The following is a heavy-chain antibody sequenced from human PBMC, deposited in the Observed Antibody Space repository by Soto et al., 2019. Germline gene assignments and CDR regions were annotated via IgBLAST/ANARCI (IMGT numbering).Heavy chain of an antibody. CDR2: IIPILGIA. V-gene: IGHV1-69*04. D-gene: IGHD2-15*01. CDR1: GGTFSSYT. Sequence: GASVKVSCKASGGTFSSYTISWVRQAPGQGLEWMGRIIPILGIANYAQKFQGRVTITADKSTSTAYMGLSSLRSEDTAVYYCARDWRSTATGWFDPWGQGTLVTVSS. CDR3: ARDWRSTATGWFDP. J-gene: IGHJ5*02.